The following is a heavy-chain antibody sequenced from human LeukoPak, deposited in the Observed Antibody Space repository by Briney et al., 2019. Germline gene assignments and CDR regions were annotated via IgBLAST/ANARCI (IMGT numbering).Heavy chain of an antibody. CDR2: ISGSTNTP. V-gene: IGHV3-23*01. D-gene: IGHD2/OR15-2a*01. CDR3: AKSGEVLRTIYYGMDV. J-gene: IGHJ6*02. CDR1: GFTFSSYA. Sequence: GGSLRLSCAASGFTFSSYAMTWVRQAPGGGLEWISAISGSTNTPYYADSVKGRFTISRDNSKNTLYLQMISLRADDTAVYYCAKSGEVLRTIYYGMDVWGQGTTVTVSS.